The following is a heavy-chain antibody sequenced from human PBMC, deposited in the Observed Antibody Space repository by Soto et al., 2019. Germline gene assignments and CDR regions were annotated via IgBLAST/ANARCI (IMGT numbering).Heavy chain of an antibody. Sequence: SETLSLTCAVSGGSISSSNWWSWVRQPPGKGLEWIGEIYHSGSTNYNPSLKSRVTMSVDKSKNQFSLKLSSVTAADTAVYYCARNSTWYKAGYFDYWGQGALVTVSS. D-gene: IGHD6-13*01. J-gene: IGHJ4*02. CDR1: GGSISSSNW. CDR3: ARNSTWYKAGYFDY. CDR2: IYHSGST. V-gene: IGHV4-4*02.